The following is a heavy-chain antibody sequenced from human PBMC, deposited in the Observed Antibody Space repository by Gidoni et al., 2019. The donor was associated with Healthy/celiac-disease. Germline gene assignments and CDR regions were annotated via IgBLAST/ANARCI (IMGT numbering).Heavy chain of an antibody. CDR2: INHSGST. Sequence: QVQLQQWGAGLLKPSETLSLTCAVYGGSFSGYYWSWIRQPPGKGLEWIGEINHSGSTNYNPSLKSRVTISVDTSKNQFSLKLSSVTAADTAVYYCARGPPFITIFGVVNFVFDYWGQGTLVTVSS. D-gene: IGHD3-3*01. J-gene: IGHJ4*02. CDR1: GGSFSGYY. V-gene: IGHV4-34*01. CDR3: ARGPPFITIFGVVNFVFDY.